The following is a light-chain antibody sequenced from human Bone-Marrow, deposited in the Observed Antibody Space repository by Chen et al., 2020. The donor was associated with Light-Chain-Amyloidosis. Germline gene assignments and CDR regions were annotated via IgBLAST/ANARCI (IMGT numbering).Light chain of an antibody. CDR2: AAS. V-gene: IGKV1-39*01. CDR1: QSISSY. CDR3: QQSYSTPQT. Sequence: DIQMTQSPSSLSASVGDRVTITCRASQSISSYLNWYQQKPGKAPKLLIYAASSLQSGVPSRFSGSGSGTDFPLTISSLQPEDFATYYCQQSYSTPQTVGQGTKVEIK. J-gene: IGKJ1*01.